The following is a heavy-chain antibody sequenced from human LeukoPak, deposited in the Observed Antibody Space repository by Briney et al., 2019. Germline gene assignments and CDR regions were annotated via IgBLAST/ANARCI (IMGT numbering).Heavy chain of an antibody. CDR2: TYTSGST. V-gene: IGHV4-61*02. J-gene: IGHJ5*02. D-gene: IGHD2-15*01. CDR1: GGSISSGSYY. Sequence: SETLSLTCTVSGGSISSGSYYWSWIRQPAGKGLEWIGRTYTSGSTNYNPSLKSRVTISVDTSKNQFSLKVSSVTAADTAVYYCARAVVADTNWFDPWGQGTLVAVSS. CDR3: ARAVVADTNWFDP.